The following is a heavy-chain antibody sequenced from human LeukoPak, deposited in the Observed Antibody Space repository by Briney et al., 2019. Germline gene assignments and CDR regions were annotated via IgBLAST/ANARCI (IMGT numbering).Heavy chain of an antibody. D-gene: IGHD3-16*01. CDR1: GFPFSSYW. CDR2: IKQDGSKK. V-gene: IGHV3-7*03. Sequence: GGSLRLSCVASGFPFSSYWMTWVRQAPGKGLEWVANIKQDGSKKSYVDSVKGRFTISRDNAKNSLYLQTNSLRAEDTAVYYCARDGGARHRNAFDIWGQGTMVTVSS. J-gene: IGHJ3*02. CDR3: ARDGGARHRNAFDI.